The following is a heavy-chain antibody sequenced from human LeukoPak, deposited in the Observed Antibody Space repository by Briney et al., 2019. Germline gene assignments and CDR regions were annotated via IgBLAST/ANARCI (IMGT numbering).Heavy chain of an antibody. CDR3: ARSPIGASAY. D-gene: IGHD3-10*01. J-gene: IGHJ4*02. Sequence: ASVKVSCNPSGYTLTDSYIHWVRPAPAVGLQWMGWINPSNGDTHYAEVFQGRVTMTRDTSIRTAYMELTGLTTDDTAVYYCARSPIGASAYWGRGTLVTVSS. CDR1: GYTLTDSY. CDR2: INPSNGDT. V-gene: IGHV1-2*02.